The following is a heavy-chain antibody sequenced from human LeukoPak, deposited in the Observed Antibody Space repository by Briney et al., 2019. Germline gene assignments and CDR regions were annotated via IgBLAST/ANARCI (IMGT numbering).Heavy chain of an antibody. D-gene: IGHD5/OR15-5a*01. V-gene: IGHV3-23*01. Sequence: SGGSLRLSCAASGFTFSSYAMTWVRQPPGKGLEWVSAISGIGGSTYYADSVKGRFTISRDNSKNTLYLQMNSLRAEDTAVYYCAKEGVYGYWYFDLWGRGTLVTVSS. CDR3: AKEGVYGYWYFDL. CDR1: GFTFSSYA. CDR2: ISGIGGST. J-gene: IGHJ2*01.